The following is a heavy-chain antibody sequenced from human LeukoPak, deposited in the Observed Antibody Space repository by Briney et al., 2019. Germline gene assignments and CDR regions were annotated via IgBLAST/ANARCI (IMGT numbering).Heavy chain of an antibody. Sequence: ASVKVSCKASGYTFTSNGITWVRQAPGQGLEWMGWISAYNGQTNYAQSLQGRVAMTTDTSTSTAYMELRSLRSDDTAVYYCASNTFWSGYSNFDYWGQGTLVTVSS. D-gene: IGHD3-3*01. CDR2: ISAYNGQT. V-gene: IGHV1-18*01. CDR3: ASNTFWSGYSNFDY. J-gene: IGHJ4*02. CDR1: GYTFTSNG.